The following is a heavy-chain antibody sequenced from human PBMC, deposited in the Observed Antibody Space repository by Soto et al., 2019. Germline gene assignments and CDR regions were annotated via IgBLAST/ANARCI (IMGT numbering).Heavy chain of an antibody. CDR1: GFTFSSYA. J-gene: IGHJ6*02. CDR3: AKSLLVGYCSGGTCYSLDGMDV. V-gene: IGHV3-23*01. D-gene: IGHD2-15*01. Sequence: GSLRLSCTASGFTFSSYAMSWVRQAPGKGLEWVSAMSRSGDSTYYADSVKGRFTISRDNSKNTLYVQMNSLRAEDTAVYYCAKSLLVGYCSGGTCYSLDGMDVWGQGTTVTVSS. CDR2: MSRSGDST.